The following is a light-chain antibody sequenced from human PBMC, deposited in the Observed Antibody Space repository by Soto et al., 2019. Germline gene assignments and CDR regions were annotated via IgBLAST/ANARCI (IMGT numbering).Light chain of an antibody. CDR1: QSVSSN. CDR3: HQRNIWPPVT. CDR2: GAS. J-gene: IGKJ5*01. V-gene: IGKV3D-15*01. Sequence: EIVMTQSPATLSVSPGERATLSCRASQSVSSNLVWYQQKPGQAPRLLIYGASTRTTGIPARFSGSGSGTEFTLTISILEPEDFAVYYCHQRNIWPPVTFGQGTRLEI.